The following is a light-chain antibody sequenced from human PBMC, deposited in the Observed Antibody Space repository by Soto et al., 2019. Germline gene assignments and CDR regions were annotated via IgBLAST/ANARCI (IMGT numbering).Light chain of an antibody. CDR3: SSFAGSNNVV. Sequence: QSARTQPPSASGSPGQSVTISCTGTSSDVGGFNYVSWYQHHPGKAPKLMIYEVTKRPSGVPDRFSGSKSGNTASLTVSGLQAEDEADYYCSSFAGSNNVVFGGGTKLTVL. J-gene: IGLJ2*01. V-gene: IGLV2-8*01. CDR2: EVT. CDR1: SSDVGGFNY.